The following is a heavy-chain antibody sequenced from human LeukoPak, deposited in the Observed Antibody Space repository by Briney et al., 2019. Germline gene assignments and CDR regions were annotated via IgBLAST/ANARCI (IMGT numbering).Heavy chain of an antibody. CDR1: GYAFTSYY. CDR2: INPSGGST. D-gene: IGHD3-9*01. Sequence: ASVKVSCKASGYAFTSYYMHWVRQAPGQGLEWMGIINPSGGSTSYAQKFQGRVTMTRDTSTSTVYMELSSLRSEDTAVYYCARGTYDILTGYYIWFDPWGQGTLVTVSS. CDR3: ARGTYDILTGYYIWFDP. J-gene: IGHJ5*02. V-gene: IGHV1-46*01.